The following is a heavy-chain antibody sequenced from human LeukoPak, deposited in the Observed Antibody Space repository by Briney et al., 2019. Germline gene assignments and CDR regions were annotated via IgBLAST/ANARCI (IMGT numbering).Heavy chain of an antibody. CDR1: GYSFTSYW. J-gene: IGHJ4*02. D-gene: IGHD4-17*01. V-gene: IGHV5-51*01. CDR3: ARWSDYGWFFDY. Sequence: GESLKISCKGSGYSFTSYWIGWVRQLPGKGVEWMGIIYTTDSNTRYSPSFQGQVTISADKSISTAYLQWTSLKASDTAMYYCARWSDYGWFFDYWGQGTLVTVSS. CDR2: IYTTDSNT.